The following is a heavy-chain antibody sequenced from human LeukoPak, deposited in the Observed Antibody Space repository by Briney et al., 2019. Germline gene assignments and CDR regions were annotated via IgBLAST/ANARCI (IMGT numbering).Heavy chain of an antibody. D-gene: IGHD2-15*01. V-gene: IGHV3-53*01. CDR1: GFTFSSNY. J-gene: IGHJ4*02. CDR3: AKGVGIVVVVAATN. CDR2: ISNDGDT. Sequence: GGSLRLSCAASGFTFSSNYMSWVRQGPGKGLECVSVISNDGDTYYADSVKGRFTISRDTSKNTLYLQMNSLRAEDTAVYYCAKGVGIVVVVAATNWGQGTLVTVSS.